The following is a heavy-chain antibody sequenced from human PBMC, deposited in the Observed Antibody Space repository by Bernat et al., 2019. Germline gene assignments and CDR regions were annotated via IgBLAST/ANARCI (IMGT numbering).Heavy chain of an antibody. J-gene: IGHJ5*02. Sequence: QVRLVESGGGVVQPGRSLRLSCAASGFTFSSYGIHWVRQAPGKGLEWVAVVSSDGSEKHYADSVKSRFTSSRDNSKNTLYLQMNNLRAEDTAVYYCAMLTTVKPWGQGTLVTVSS. CDR2: VSSDGSEK. CDR3: AMLTTVKP. V-gene: IGHV3-30*03. CDR1: GFTFSSYG. D-gene: IGHD4-17*01.